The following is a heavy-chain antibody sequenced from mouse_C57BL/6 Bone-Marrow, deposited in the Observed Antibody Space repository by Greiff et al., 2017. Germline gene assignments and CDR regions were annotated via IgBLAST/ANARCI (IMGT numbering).Heavy chain of an antibody. Sequence: EVKLVESGGGLVQSGRSLRLSCATSGFTFSDFYMEWVRQAPGKGLEWIAASRNKANDYTTEHSASVKGWFIVSRDTSQSILYLQMNALRAEDTAIYYCARDPYYGSSSYWYFDVWGTGTTVTVSS. V-gene: IGHV7-1*01. J-gene: IGHJ1*03. CDR1: GFTFSDFY. D-gene: IGHD1-1*01. CDR3: ARDPYYGSSSYWYFDV. CDR2: SRNKANDYTT.